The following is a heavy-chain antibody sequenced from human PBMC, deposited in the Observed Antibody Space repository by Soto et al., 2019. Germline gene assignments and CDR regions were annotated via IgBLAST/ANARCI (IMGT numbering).Heavy chain of an antibody. J-gene: IGHJ4*02. CDR3: ARAWGATNYDSSGYWLDY. CDR2: IIPIFGTA. CDR1: GGTFSSYA. Sequence: GASVKVSCKASGGTFSSYAISWVRQAPGQGLEWMGGIIPIFGTANYAQKFQGRVTITADESTSTAYMELSSLRSEDTAVYYCARAWGATNYDSSGYWLDYWGQGTLVTVSS. D-gene: IGHD3-22*01. V-gene: IGHV1-69*13.